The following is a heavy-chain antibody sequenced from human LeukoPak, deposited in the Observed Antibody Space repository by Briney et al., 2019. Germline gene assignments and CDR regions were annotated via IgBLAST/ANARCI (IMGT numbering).Heavy chain of an antibody. D-gene: IGHD3-22*01. CDR3: ARLRFHDSSGYYSDY. CDR1: GFTFSSYS. J-gene: IGHJ4*02. CDR2: ISSSSGSI. Sequence: PAGSLRLSCAASGFTFSSYSMNWVRQAPGKGLEWVSSISSSSGSIYYADSVKGRFTISRDNAKNSLYLQMNSLRAEDTAVYYCARLRFHDSSGYYSDYWGQGTLVTVSS. V-gene: IGHV3-21*01.